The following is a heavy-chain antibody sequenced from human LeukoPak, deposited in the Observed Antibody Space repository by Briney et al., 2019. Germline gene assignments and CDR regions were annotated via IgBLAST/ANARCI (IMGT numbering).Heavy chain of an antibody. D-gene: IGHD1-26*01. CDR2: INSDGSST. CDR3: AKDRGSGSFWYFDL. CDR1: GFTFSSYW. J-gene: IGHJ2*01. V-gene: IGHV3-74*01. Sequence: PGGSLRLSCAASGFTFSSYWMHWVRQAPGKGLVWVSRINSDGSSTSYADSVKGRFTISRDNAKNSLYLQMNSLRAEDMALYYCAKDRGSGSFWYFDLWGRGTLVTVSS.